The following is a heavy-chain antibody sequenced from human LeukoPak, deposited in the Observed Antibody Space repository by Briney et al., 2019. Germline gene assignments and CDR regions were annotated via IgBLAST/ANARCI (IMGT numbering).Heavy chain of an antibody. V-gene: IGHV3-30*18. CDR1: GFTFSSYG. Sequence: PGGSLRLSCAASGFTFSSYGMHWVRQAPGKGLEWVAVISYDGSNKYYADSAKGRFTISRDNSKNTLYLQMNSLRAEDTAVYYCAKDLSIFGVVMGSAFDIWGQGTMVTVSS. CDR2: ISYDGSNK. D-gene: IGHD3-3*01. J-gene: IGHJ3*02. CDR3: AKDLSIFGVVMGSAFDI.